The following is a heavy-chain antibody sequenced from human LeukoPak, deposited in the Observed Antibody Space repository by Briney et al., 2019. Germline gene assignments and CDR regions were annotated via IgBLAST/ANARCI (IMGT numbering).Heavy chain of an antibody. CDR3: ARTYYDILSFDY. V-gene: IGHV5-51*01. CDR2: IYPGDSDT. CDR1: GYSFTSYW. D-gene: IGHD3-9*01. Sequence: GESLKISCKGFGYSFTSYWIGWVRQMPGKGLEWMGIIYPGDSDTRYSPSFQGQVTISADKSISTAYLQWSSLKASHTAIYYCARTYYDILSFDYWGQGTLVTVSS. J-gene: IGHJ4*02.